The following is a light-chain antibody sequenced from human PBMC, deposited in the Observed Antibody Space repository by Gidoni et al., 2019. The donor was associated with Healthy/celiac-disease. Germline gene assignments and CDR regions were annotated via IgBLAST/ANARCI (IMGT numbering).Light chain of an antibody. V-gene: IGKV1-33*01. CDR1: QDISNY. J-gene: IGKJ2*01. CDR2: DAS. CDR3: QQYDNLPYT. Sequence: DIQMTQSPSSLSASVGDRATITCQASQDISNYLNWYQQKPGKAPKPLIYDASHLETGVPSRFSGSGSGTDFTFTISSLQPEDIATYYCQQYDNLPYTFGQGTKLEIK.